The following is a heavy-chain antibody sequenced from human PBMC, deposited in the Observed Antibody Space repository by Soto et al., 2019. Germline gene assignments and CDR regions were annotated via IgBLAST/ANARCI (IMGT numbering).Heavy chain of an antibody. D-gene: IGHD6-19*01. CDR3: ALYSSGSGRSHYYYGMDV. V-gene: IGHV4-34*01. Sequence: PSETLSLTCAVYGGSFSGYYWSWIRQTQAKGLGSIGESHNSGSTNSSPSLKSRVTISVDTCKNQFSLRLSSVTAADTAVYYCALYSSGSGRSHYYYGMDVWGQGTTVT. J-gene: IGHJ6*02. CDR2: SHNSGST. CDR1: GGSFSGYY.